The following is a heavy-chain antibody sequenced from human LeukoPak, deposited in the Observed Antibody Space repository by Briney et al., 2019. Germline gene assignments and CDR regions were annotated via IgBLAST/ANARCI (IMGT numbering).Heavy chain of an antibody. CDR3: ARPNSPGSNDAFDI. V-gene: IGHV1-2*02. Sequence: ASVKVSCKASGYTFTGYYMHWVRQAPGQGLEWMGWINPNSGGTNYPQKFQGRVTITADKSTSTAYMELSSLRSEDTAVYYCARPNSPGSNDAFDIWGQGTMVTVSS. J-gene: IGHJ3*02. CDR1: GYTFTGYY. D-gene: IGHD1-26*01. CDR2: INPNSGGT.